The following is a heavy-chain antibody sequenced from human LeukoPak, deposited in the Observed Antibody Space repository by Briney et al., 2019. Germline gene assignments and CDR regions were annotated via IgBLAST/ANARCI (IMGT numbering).Heavy chain of an antibody. CDR2: ISETGEIT. D-gene: IGHD6-19*01. CDR3: AEGGKVVAGRNDHRSFDS. V-gene: IGHV3-23*01. CDR1: GFTFSSYW. Sequence: GGSLRLSCAASGFTFSSYWMHWVRQAPGKGLEWVSAISETGEITYYADSVKGHFTISRDNSKNSLYLQMNSLRVEDTAQYYCAEGGKVVAGRNDHRSFDSWGQGTLVTVSS. J-gene: IGHJ4*02.